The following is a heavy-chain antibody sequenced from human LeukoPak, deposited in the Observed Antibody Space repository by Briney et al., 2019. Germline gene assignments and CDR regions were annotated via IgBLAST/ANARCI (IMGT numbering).Heavy chain of an antibody. CDR1: GYTFTSYG. J-gene: IGHJ4*02. CDR3: ARAPSGSYGPELFDY. Sequence: GASVKVSCKASGYTFTSYGISWVRQAPGQGLEWMGWISAYNGNTNYAQKLQSRVTMTTDTSTSTAYMELRSLRSDDTPVYYCARAPSGSYGPELFDYWGQGTLVTVSS. CDR2: ISAYNGNT. D-gene: IGHD1-26*01. V-gene: IGHV1-18*01.